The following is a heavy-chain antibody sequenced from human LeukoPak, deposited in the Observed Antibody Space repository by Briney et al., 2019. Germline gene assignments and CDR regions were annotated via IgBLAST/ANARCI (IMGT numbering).Heavy chain of an antibody. J-gene: IGHJ6*02. CDR1: GGTFSIYA. D-gene: IGHD4-11*01. CDR2: IIPIFGTA. Sequence: SVNLSCKASGGTFSIYAISWVRQAPGQGLEWMGGIIPIFGTANYAQKFQGRVTITADESTSTAYMELSSLRSEDTAVYYCAGGPYDYSNYYYYYGMDVWGQGTTVTVSS. CDR3: AGGPYDYSNYYYYYGMDV. V-gene: IGHV1-69*01.